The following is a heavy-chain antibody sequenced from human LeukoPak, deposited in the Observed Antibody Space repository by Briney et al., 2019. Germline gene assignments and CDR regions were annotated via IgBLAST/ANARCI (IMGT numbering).Heavy chain of an antibody. V-gene: IGHV3-30-3*01. D-gene: IGHD6-19*01. CDR3: ARASRLGGWYSFSY. CDR1: GFTFSSYA. J-gene: IGHJ4*02. Sequence: GGSLRLSCAASGFTFSSYAMHWVRQAPGKGLEWVAVISYDGSNKYYADSVKGRFTISRDNSKNTLYLQMNSLRAEDTAVYYCARASRLGGWYSFSYWGQGTLVTVSS. CDR2: ISYDGSNK.